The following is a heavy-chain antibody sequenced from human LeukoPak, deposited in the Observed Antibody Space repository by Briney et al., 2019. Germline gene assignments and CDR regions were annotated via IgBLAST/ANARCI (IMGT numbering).Heavy chain of an antibody. CDR1: GYTFTSYY. CDR3: ARAMVRGVIMGTLNYYYYMDV. J-gene: IGHJ6*03. Sequence: ASVKVSCKASGYTFTSYYMHWVRQAPGQGLEWMGWINPNSGGTNYAQKFQGRVTMTRDTSISTAYMELSRLRSDDTAVYYCARAMVRGVIMGTLNYYYYMDVWGKGTTVTVSS. D-gene: IGHD3-10*01. V-gene: IGHV1-2*02. CDR2: INPNSGGT.